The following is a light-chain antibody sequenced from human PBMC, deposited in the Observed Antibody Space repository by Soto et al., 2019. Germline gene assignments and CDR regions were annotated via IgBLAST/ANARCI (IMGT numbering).Light chain of an antibody. CDR2: AAS. CDR3: QPSYSFPPT. J-gene: IGKJ2*01. Sequence: DIQMTQPPSSLSASVGDRVTITCRASQNIFSYLSWYQHKPGKAPKLLIYAASSLQSGVPSRFSGSGSGTDFALTTSSLQPEDCATSYCQPSYSFPPTFGQRTKVEI. V-gene: IGKV1-39*01. CDR1: QNIFSY.